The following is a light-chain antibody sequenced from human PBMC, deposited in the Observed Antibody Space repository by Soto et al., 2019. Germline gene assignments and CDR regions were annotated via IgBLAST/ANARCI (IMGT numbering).Light chain of an antibody. CDR2: DVS. Sequence: QSALTQPRSVSGSPGQSVTISCTGTSSDVGTYDFVSWYQQHPGKAPRLMIFDVSERPSGVPDRFSGSKSGNTASLTISGLQAEDEADYYCCSFTSSITYVFGTGTKVTVL. V-gene: IGLV2-11*01. J-gene: IGLJ1*01. CDR1: SSDVGTYDF. CDR3: CSFTSSITYV.